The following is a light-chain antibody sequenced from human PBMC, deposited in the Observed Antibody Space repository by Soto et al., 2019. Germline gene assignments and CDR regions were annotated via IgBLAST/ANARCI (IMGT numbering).Light chain of an antibody. CDR2: EVS. V-gene: IGLV2-14*01. J-gene: IGLJ3*02. Sequence: QSALTQPASVSGSPGQSITNSCTGTSSDVGGYNYVSWYQQHPGKAPKLMIYEVSNRPSGVSNRFSGSKSGNTASLTISGHQAEDEADYYCSSYTSRSTVFGGGTKPTVL. CDR3: SSYTSRSTV. CDR1: SSDVGGYNY.